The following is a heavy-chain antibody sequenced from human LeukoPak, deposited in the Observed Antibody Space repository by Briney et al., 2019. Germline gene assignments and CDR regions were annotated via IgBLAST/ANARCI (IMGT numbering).Heavy chain of an antibody. J-gene: IGHJ6*02. CDR1: GLRFTGHS. CDR2: LGRSGEYT. V-gene: IGHV3-23*01. D-gene: IGHD2-2*01. Sequence: GGSLRLSCAASGLRFTGHSMSWVRQAPGKGLEWVAGLGRSGEYTYYADSVKGRFTISRDNSKDTVSLQMNSLRAEDSAIYYCVKDRPCDTRMPMDAWGQGTTVTVSS. CDR3: VKDRPCDTRMPMDA.